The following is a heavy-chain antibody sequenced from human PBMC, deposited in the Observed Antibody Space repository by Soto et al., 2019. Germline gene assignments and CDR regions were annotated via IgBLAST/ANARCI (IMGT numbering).Heavy chain of an antibody. Sequence: PGESLKISCKGSGYNFAGYWIAWVRQMPGKGLELMGIIYPSDSDTRYRPSFQGQVTISADKSISSAYLQWSSLRASDIAMYYCARGGVSTRNFDYWGPGTPVTGSS. CDR1: GYNFAGYW. CDR2: IYPSDSDT. D-gene: IGHD3-3*01. V-gene: IGHV5-51*01. CDR3: ARGGVSTRNFDY. J-gene: IGHJ4*02.